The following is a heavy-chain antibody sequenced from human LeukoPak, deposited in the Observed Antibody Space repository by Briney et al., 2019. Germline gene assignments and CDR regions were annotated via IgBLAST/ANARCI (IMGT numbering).Heavy chain of an antibody. CDR2: IWYDGSKK. CDR3: ATMTTVTMDDAFDM. J-gene: IGHJ3*02. CDR1: GFIFSSYG. D-gene: IGHD4-17*01. Sequence: PGGSLRLSCAASGFIFSSYGMHWVRQAPGKGLERVALIWYDGSKKDYVDSVKGRFTISRDNSKNTLNLQMNRLRAEDTAVYYCATMTTVTMDDAFDMWGQGTMVTVSS. V-gene: IGHV3-33*01.